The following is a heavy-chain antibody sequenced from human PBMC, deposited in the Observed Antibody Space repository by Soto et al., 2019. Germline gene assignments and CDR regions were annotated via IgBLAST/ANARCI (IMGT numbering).Heavy chain of an antibody. CDR3: ARGAQGFFPVSGIYFYFDH. CDR2: VHPDSGGS. Sequence: ASVKVSCKTSGYIFTDHLIHWVRQSPGQGLQWVGWVHPDSGGSNVAQAFQDRVTMTADTSITTAYMDLARLRPDDTAIFYCARGAQGFFPVSGIYFYFDHWGQGTPVTVSS. D-gene: IGHD3-22*01. J-gene: IGHJ4*02. CDR1: GYIFTDHL. V-gene: IGHV1-2*02.